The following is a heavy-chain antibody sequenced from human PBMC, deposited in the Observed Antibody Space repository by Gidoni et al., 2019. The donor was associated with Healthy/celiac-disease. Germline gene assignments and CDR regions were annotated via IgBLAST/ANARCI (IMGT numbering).Heavy chain of an antibody. Sequence: EVQLVESGGGVVRPGGYLRLSCAASGFTCADYGRSWVRQAPGKGLEWVSGINWKVGSTCYADSVKGRFTISRDNAKNSLYLQMNSLRAEDTALYYCARVLPWFGELRPYYGDYWGQGTLVTVSS. CDR2: INWKVGST. CDR1: GFTCADYG. CDR3: ARVLPWFGELRPYYGDY. J-gene: IGHJ4*02. V-gene: IGHV3-20*04. D-gene: IGHD3-10*01.